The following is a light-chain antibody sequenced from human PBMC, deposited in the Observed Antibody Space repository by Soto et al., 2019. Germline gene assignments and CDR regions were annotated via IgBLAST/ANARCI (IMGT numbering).Light chain of an antibody. V-gene: IGLV2-23*02. J-gene: IGLJ2*01. Sequence: QSALTQSASVSGSPGQSITISCTGTSSDVGSYNVVSWYQNHPGKAPKLIIYEVTERPSGVSNRFSGSKSDNTAYLTISGLQAEDEADYYCSSYAGSDFVVFGGGTKLTVL. CDR2: EVT. CDR3: SSYAGSDFVV. CDR1: SSDVGSYNV.